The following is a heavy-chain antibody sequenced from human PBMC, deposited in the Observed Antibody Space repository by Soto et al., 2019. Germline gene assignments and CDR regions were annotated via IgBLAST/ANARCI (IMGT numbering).Heavy chain of an antibody. D-gene: IGHD3-22*01. CDR2: IKSKTDGGTT. Sequence: GGSLRLSCAASGFTFSNAWMSWVRQAPGKGLEWVGRIKSKTDGGTTDYAAPVKGRFTISRDDSKNTLYLQMNSLKTEDTAVYYCTTGGDDSSGYYYVDDAFDIWGQGTMVTVS. CDR3: TTGGDDSSGYYYVDDAFDI. V-gene: IGHV3-15*01. J-gene: IGHJ3*02. CDR1: GFTFSNAW.